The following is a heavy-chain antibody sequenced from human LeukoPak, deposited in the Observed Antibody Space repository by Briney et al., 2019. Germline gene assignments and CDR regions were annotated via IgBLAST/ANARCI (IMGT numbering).Heavy chain of an antibody. Sequence: SVKVSCKASGGTISSYAISWVRQAPGQGLEWMGRIIPIFGIANYAQKFQGRVTITADKSTSTAYMELSSLRSEDTAVYYCARDEGIAVAGVFDYWGQGTLVTVSS. V-gene: IGHV1-69*04. CDR3: ARDEGIAVAGVFDY. J-gene: IGHJ4*02. CDR2: IIPIFGIA. D-gene: IGHD6-19*01. CDR1: GGTISSYA.